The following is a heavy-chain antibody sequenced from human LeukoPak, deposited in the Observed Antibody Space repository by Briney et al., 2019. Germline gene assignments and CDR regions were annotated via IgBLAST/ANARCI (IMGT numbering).Heavy chain of an antibody. CDR1: GGTFNSYG. J-gene: IGHJ5*02. D-gene: IGHD3-22*01. Sequence: ASVKVSCKASGGTFNSYGITWVRQAPGQGLEWMGWINPNSGGTNYAQKFQGRVTMTRDTSISTAYMELSRLRSDDTAVYYCARGDDSSGYYYSRFDPWGQGTLVTVSS. V-gene: IGHV1-2*02. CDR3: ARGDDSSGYYYSRFDP. CDR2: INPNSGGT.